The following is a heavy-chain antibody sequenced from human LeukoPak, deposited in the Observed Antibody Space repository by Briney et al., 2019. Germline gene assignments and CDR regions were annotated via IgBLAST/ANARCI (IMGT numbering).Heavy chain of an antibody. CDR3: ARGLHGDYGYFDY. Sequence: SVKVSCKASGYTFTGYYMHWARQAPGQGLEWMGGVIPMFATANYAPKFQDRVTITADESTSTAYMELRSLRSEDTAVYHCARGLHGDYGYFDYWGQGTLVTVSS. V-gene: IGHV1-69*13. J-gene: IGHJ4*02. CDR2: VIPMFATA. CDR1: GYTFTGYY. D-gene: IGHD4-17*01.